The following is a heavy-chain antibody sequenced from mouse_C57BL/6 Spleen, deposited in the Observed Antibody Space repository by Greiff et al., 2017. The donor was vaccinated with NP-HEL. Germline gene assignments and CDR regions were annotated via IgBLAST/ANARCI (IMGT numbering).Heavy chain of an antibody. CDR1: GYTFTDYE. CDR3: TRSHYYGSSYFAY. J-gene: IGHJ3*01. D-gene: IGHD1-1*01. CDR2: IDPETGGT. V-gene: IGHV1-15*01. Sequence: QVKLQQSGAELVRPGASVTLSCKASGYTFTDYEMHWVKQTPVHGLEWIGAIDPETGGTAYNQKFKGKAILTADKSSSTAYMELRSLTSEDSAVYYCTRSHYYGSSYFAYWGQGTLVTVSA.